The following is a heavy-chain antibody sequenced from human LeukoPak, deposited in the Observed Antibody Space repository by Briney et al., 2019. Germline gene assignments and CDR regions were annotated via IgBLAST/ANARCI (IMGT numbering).Heavy chain of an antibody. V-gene: IGHV4-39*01. D-gene: IGHD6-19*01. CDR3: ARGRGSGWYNNY. CDR2: IYHSGST. CDR1: GGSISSSFYY. J-gene: IGHJ4*02. Sequence: ASETLSLTCTVSGGSISSSFYYWGWIRQPPGKGLEWIGSIYHSGSTYYNPSLKSRVTISVDTSRNQFSLNLSSVTAADTAVYYCARGRGSGWYNNYWGQGTLVTVSS.